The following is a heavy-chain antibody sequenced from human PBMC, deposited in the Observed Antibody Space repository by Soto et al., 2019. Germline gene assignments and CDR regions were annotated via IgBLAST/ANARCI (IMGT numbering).Heavy chain of an antibody. CDR1: GFTFNNYG. CDR3: TKDGRFDSDGSLYYYYYGMDV. CDR2: ISNDGSNK. J-gene: IGHJ6*02. Sequence: AGGSLRLSCAASGFTFNNYGMNWVRQAPGKGLEWVAIISNDGSNKYYIESVRGRFTISRDNSKNMLFLQMNSLRVEDTAVYFCTKDGRFDSDGSLYYYYYGMDVWGQGTTVTV. D-gene: IGHD2-15*01. V-gene: IGHV3-30*18.